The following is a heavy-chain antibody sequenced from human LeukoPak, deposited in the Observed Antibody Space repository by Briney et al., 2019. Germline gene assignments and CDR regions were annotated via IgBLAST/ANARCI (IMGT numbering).Heavy chain of an antibody. Sequence: SETLSLTCAVYGGSFSGYYWSWIRQPPGKGLEWIGEINHSGSTNYNPSLKSRVTISVDTSKNQFSLKLSSVTAADTAVYYCARVRTKYMVRGVNYFDYWGRGTLVTVSS. D-gene: IGHD3-10*01. CDR2: INHSGST. CDR3: ARVRTKYMVRGVNYFDY. J-gene: IGHJ4*02. CDR1: GGSFSGYY. V-gene: IGHV4-34*01.